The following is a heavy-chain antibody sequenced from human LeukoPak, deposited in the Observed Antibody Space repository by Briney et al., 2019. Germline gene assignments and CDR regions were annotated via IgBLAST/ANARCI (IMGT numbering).Heavy chain of an antibody. CDR3: ARNRVSFDY. CDR2: TYYSGST. Sequence: PSETLSLTCTVSGGSISSYYWSWIRQPPGKGLEWIGYTYYSGSTNYNPSLKSRVTISVDTSKNQFSLKLSSVTAADTAVYYCARNRVSFDYWGQGTLVTVSS. CDR1: GGSISSYY. J-gene: IGHJ4*02. V-gene: IGHV4-59*08. D-gene: IGHD1-14*01.